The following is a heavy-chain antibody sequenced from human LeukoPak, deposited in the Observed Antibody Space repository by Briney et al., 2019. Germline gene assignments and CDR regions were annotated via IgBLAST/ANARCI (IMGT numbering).Heavy chain of an antibody. J-gene: IGHJ4*02. CDR3: ARLRLDILTGYYEDS. V-gene: IGHV5-51*01. D-gene: IGHD3-9*01. CDR1: GYSFTSYW. CDR2: IYPGDSDT. Sequence: GESLKISCKGSGYSFTSYWIGWVRQMPGKGLEWMGIIYPGDSDTRYSPSFQGQVTISADKSISTAYLQWSSLKASDTAMYYCARLRLDILTGYYEDSWGQGTLVTVSS.